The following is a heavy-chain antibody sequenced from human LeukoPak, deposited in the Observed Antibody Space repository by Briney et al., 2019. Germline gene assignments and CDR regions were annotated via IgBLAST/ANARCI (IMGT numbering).Heavy chain of an antibody. CDR3: AKGRSAVAGFYFDY. D-gene: IGHD6-19*01. CDR2: IRYDGSNK. Sequence: GGSLRLSCAASGFTFSSYGMHWVRQAPGKGLEWVAFIRYDGSNKYYADSVKGRFTISRDNSKNTLYLQMNSLRAEDTAVYYCAKGRSAVAGFYFDYWGQGTLVTVSS. J-gene: IGHJ4*02. CDR1: GFTFSSYG. V-gene: IGHV3-30*02.